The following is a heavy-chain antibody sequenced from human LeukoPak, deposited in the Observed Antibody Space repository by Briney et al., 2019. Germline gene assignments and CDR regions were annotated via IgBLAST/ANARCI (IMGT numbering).Heavy chain of an antibody. D-gene: IGHD2-21*01. CDR2: ITGSGSI. J-gene: IGHJ4*02. V-gene: IGHV3-69-1*02. CDR3: VRDVIHSYFDI. CDR1: GFTFTSHS. Sequence: GRSLRLSCAASGFTFTSHSLDWVRQAPGKGLEWVSSITGSGSIQYADSVKGRFTISRDNAKNSLYLQMDGLRAEDTAVYYCVRDVIHSYFDIWGQGVLVTVSS.